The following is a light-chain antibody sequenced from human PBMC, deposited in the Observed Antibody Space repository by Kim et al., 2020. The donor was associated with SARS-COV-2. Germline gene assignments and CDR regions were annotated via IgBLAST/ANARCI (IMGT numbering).Light chain of an antibody. Sequence: QSVLTQPASVSGSPGQSITISYTGTSSDVGTYNYVSWYQQSSGKAPKLMIYDVFKRPSGVPNRFSGSKSGNTASLTISGLQAEDEADYYCTSYRNSGYVFGTGTKVTVL. CDR1: SSDVGTYNY. V-gene: IGLV2-14*03. J-gene: IGLJ1*01. CDR3: TSYRNSGYV. CDR2: DVF.